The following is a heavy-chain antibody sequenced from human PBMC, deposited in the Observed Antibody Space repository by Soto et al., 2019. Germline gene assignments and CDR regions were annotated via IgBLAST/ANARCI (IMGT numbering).Heavy chain of an antibody. Sequence: LRLSCAASGFTFSNAWMSWVRQAPGKGLEWVGRIKSKTDGGTTDYAAPVKGRFTISRDDSKNTLYLQMNSLKTEDTAVYYCTTDLGDTAMVTGDAFDIWGQGTMVTVSS. V-gene: IGHV3-15*01. CDR1: GFTFSNAW. J-gene: IGHJ3*02. D-gene: IGHD5-18*01. CDR3: TTDLGDTAMVTGDAFDI. CDR2: IKSKTDGGTT.